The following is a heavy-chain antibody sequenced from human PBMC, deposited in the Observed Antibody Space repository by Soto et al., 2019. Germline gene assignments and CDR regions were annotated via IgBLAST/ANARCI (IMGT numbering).Heavy chain of an antibody. J-gene: IGHJ4*02. CDR2: ISGYNGDT. D-gene: IGHD3-3*02. V-gene: IGHV1-18*01. CDR3: ARGTIFGLVSFDY. CDR1: GYTFTNFG. Sequence: AASVKVSCKASGYTFTNFGINWVRQAPGQGLEWMGWISGYNGDTHYAQNFQVRVTMTIDTSTSTAYMELRSLRSDDTAVYYCARGTIFGLVSFDYWGQGTLVTVSS.